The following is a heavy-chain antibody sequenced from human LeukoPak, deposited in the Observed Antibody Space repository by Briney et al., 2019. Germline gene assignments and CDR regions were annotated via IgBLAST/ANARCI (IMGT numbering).Heavy chain of an antibody. CDR3: TTGLST. CDR1: GFTFSNAW. D-gene: IGHD3-16*02. J-gene: IGHJ5*02. CDR2: IKRKTDGGTT. Sequence: GGSLRLSCAASGFTFSNAWMSWVRQAPGKGLEWVGRIKRKTDGGTTEYCTPVKGRFTISRDDSRNTVFLQMNSLKTEDTAVYYCTTGLSTWGQGTLVTVSS. V-gene: IGHV3-15*01.